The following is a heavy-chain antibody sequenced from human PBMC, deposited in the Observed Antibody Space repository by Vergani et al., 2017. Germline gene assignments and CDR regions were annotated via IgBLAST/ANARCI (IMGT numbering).Heavy chain of an antibody. D-gene: IGHD3-10*01. CDR1: GGSISSYY. V-gene: IGHV4-59*01. CDR2: IYYSGST. J-gene: IGHJ3*02. Sequence: QVQLQESGPGLVKPSETLSLTCTVSGGSISSYYWSWIRQPPGKGLEWIGYIYYSGSTNYNPSLKSRVTISVDTSKNQFSLKLSSVTAADTAVYYCATMVLGVIGPDAFDIWGQGTMVTVSS. CDR3: ATMVLGVIGPDAFDI.